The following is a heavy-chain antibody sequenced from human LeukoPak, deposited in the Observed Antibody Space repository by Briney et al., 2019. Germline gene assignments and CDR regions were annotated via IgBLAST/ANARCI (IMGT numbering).Heavy chain of an antibody. CDR3: ARDRGITMVRGVIERLYNWFDP. Sequence: PSETLSLTCTVSGGSISSYCWSWIRQPPGKGLEWIGYIYYSGSTNYNPSLKSRVTISVDTSKNQFSLKLSSVTAADTAVYYCARDRGITMVRGVIERLYNWFDPWGQGTLVTVSS. V-gene: IGHV4-59*01. D-gene: IGHD3-10*01. CDR2: IYYSGST. J-gene: IGHJ5*02. CDR1: GGSISSYC.